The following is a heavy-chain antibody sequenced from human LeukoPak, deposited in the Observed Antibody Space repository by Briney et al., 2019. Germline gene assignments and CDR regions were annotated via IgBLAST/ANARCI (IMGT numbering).Heavy chain of an antibody. D-gene: IGHD2-15*01. J-gene: IGHJ3*02. CDR1: GFTVSSNY. CDR2: INWNGGST. CDR3: ARDWSYCSGGSCYSDDAFDI. V-gene: IGHV3-20*04. Sequence: GGPLRLSCAASGFTVSSNYMSWVRQAPGKGLEWVSGINWNGGSTGYADSVKGRFTISRDNAKNSLYLQMNSLRAEDTALYYCARDWSYCSGGSCYSDDAFDIWGQGTMVTVSS.